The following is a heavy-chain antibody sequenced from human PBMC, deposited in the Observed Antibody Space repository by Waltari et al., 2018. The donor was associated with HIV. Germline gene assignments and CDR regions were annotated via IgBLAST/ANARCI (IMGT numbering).Heavy chain of an antibody. J-gene: IGHJ5*02. CDR3: TTEGLYCSGGTCYSRFDP. D-gene: IGHD2-15*01. Sequence: QVPLVQSGAEVKKPGASVKVSCKVSGYTLSELSMQWVRQAPGKGLEWMGGFDPEQSKTIYAQNFQGRVTMTEDAATDTAYMELSSLRSEDTAVYYCTTEGLYCSGGTCYSRFDPWGQGTLVTVSS. V-gene: IGHV1-24*01. CDR1: GYTLSELS. CDR2: FDPEQSKT.